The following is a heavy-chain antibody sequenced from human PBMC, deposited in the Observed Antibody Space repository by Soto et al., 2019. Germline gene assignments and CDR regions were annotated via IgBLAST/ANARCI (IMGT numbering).Heavy chain of an antibody. CDR3: ARARYSSSWAPYNWFVP. J-gene: IGHJ5*02. V-gene: IGHV4-30-4*01. CDR2: IYYSGST. CDR1: GGSISSGDYY. D-gene: IGHD6-13*01. Sequence: QVQLQESGPGLVKPSQTLSLTCTVSGGSISSGDYYWSWIRQPPGKGLEWIGYIYYSGSTYYNPSLKSRVTISVDTSKNRFSLKLSSVTAADTAVYYCARARYSSSWAPYNWFVPWCQGTLVTVSS.